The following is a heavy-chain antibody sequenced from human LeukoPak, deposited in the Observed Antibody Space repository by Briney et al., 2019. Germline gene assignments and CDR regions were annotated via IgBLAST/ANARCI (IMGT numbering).Heavy chain of an antibody. CDR1: GGSMDSYY. J-gene: IGHJ4*02. D-gene: IGHD5-18*01. CDR3: AGDSYGIDY. CDR2: IYYSGIT. Sequence: SETLSLTCTVSGGSMDSYYWNWIRQPPGKGLEWIGYIYYSGITNYNPSLKSRVTISIDASKNQFSLKLSSVTAADTAVYYCAGDSYGIDYWGQGTLVTVSS. V-gene: IGHV4-59*08.